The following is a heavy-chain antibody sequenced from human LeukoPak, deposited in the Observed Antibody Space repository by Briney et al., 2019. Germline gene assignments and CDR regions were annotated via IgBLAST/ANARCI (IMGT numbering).Heavy chain of an antibody. CDR3: AGYCSGGSCYWYYFDY. CDR1: GFTFSSYG. CDR2: ISYDGSNK. V-gene: IGHV3-30*03. D-gene: IGHD2-15*01. Sequence: PGGSLRLSCAASGFTFSSYGMHWVRQAPGKGLEWVAVISYDGSNKYYADSVKGRFTISRDNSKNTLYLQMNSLRAEDTAVYYCAGYCSGGSCYWYYFDYWGQGTLVTVSS. J-gene: IGHJ4*02.